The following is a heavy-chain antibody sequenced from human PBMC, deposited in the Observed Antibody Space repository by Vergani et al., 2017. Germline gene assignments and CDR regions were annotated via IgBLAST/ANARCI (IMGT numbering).Heavy chain of an antibody. CDR3: ARHPPNGRYYYYYMDV. D-gene: IGHD2-8*01. CDR1: GYSFTNYW. V-gene: IGHV5-51*01. Sequence: EVQLVQSGAEVKKPGESLKISCKGSGYSFTNYWIGWVRQMPGKGLEWMGIIYPGNSETRYSPSFQGQVTISADKSISTAYLQWSSLKASDTAMYYCARHPPNGRYYYYYMDVWGKGTTVTVSS. J-gene: IGHJ6*03. CDR2: IYPGNSET.